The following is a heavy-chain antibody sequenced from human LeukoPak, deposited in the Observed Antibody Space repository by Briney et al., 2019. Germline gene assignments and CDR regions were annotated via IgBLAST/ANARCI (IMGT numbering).Heavy chain of an antibody. J-gene: IGHJ3*02. CDR2: ISAYNGNT. CDR3: ARVSYSDSSGSPSHSFDI. V-gene: IGHV1-18*04. Sequence: GASVKVSCKASGYTFTGYYMHWVRQAPGQGLEWMGWISAYNGNTNYAQKLQGRVTMTTDTSTSTAYMELRSLRSDDTAVYYCARVSYSDSSGSPSHSFDIWGQGTMVTVSS. D-gene: IGHD3-22*01. CDR1: GYTFTGYY.